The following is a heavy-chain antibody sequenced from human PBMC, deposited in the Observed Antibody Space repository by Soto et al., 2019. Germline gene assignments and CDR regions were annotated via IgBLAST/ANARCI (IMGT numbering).Heavy chain of an antibody. J-gene: IGHJ6*03. Sequence: ASVKVSCKASGYTFTSYAMHWVRLAPGQRLEWMGWINAGNGNTKYSQKFQGRVTITRDTSASTAYMELSSLRSEDTAVYYCARTGDYSNYRSNMDVWGKGTTVTVSS. CDR3: ARTGDYSNYRSNMDV. D-gene: IGHD4-4*01. CDR1: GYTFTSYA. CDR2: INAGNGNT. V-gene: IGHV1-3*01.